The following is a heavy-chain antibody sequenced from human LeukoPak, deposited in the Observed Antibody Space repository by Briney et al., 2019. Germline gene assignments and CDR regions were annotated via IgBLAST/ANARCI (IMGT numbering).Heavy chain of an antibody. Sequence: SETLSLTCTVSGGSISTGSYAWNWIRQPAGKGLEWIGRIYTSGSTNYNPSLKSRVTVSVDTSKNQFSLKLSSVTAADTAVYYCARDYGSGDQKCFDPWGQGTLVTVSS. J-gene: IGHJ5*02. CDR3: ARDYGSGDQKCFDP. V-gene: IGHV4-61*02. D-gene: IGHD3-10*01. CDR1: GGSISTGSYA. CDR2: IYTSGST.